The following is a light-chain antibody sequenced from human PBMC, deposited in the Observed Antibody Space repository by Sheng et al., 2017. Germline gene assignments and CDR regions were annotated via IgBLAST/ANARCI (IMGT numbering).Light chain of an antibody. CDR1: QGISTY. Sequence: QLTQSPSSLSASVGDRVIITCRASQGISTYLAWYQQKPEKAPNLLIYGASTLQSGVPSRFSGSGSGTDFTLTISSLQPEDFATYYCQRYNGAPYTFGQGTKLEIK. V-gene: IGKV1-9*01. CDR2: GAS. CDR3: QRYNGAPYT. J-gene: IGKJ2*01.